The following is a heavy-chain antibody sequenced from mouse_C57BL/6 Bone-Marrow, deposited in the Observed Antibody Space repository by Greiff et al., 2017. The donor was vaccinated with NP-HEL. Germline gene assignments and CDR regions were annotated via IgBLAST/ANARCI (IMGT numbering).Heavy chain of an antibody. CDR2: INPSTGGT. CDR3: ARGGVTTVVARDYFDY. D-gene: IGHD1-1*01. J-gene: IGHJ2*01. CDR1: GYSFTGYY. V-gene: IGHV1-42*01. Sequence: EVQLQQSGPELVKPGASVKISCKASGYSFTGYYMNWVKQSPEKSLEWIGEINPSTGGTTYNQKFKAKATLTVDKSSSTAYMQLKSLTSEDSAVYYCARGGVTTVVARDYFDYWGQGTTLTVSS.